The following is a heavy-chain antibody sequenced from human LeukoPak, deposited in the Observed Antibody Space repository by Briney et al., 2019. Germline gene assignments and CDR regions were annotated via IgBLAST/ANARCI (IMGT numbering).Heavy chain of an antibody. J-gene: IGHJ4*02. Sequence: ASVKVSCKASGYSFNDKYLHWVRQAPGQGLEWMGIINPSGGTTNYAQKFQGRITMTRDTSTSTVYMELSSLRSEDTAVYYCARFAVHRRLAVNGQFGLDYWGQGTLVTVSS. D-gene: IGHD6-19*01. CDR3: ARFAVHRRLAVNGQFGLDY. CDR1: GYSFNDKY. V-gene: IGHV1-46*02. CDR2: INPSGGTT.